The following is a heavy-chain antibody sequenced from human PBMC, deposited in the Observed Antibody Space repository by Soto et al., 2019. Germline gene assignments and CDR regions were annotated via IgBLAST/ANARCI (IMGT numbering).Heavy chain of an antibody. J-gene: IGHJ4*01. CDR1: GFTFSSYA. CDR2: VSIGGST. Sequence: DVQLLESGGGLVQPEGSLRLSCAASGFTFSSYAMGWVRQGPGKGLEWVAVVSIGGSTHYADSVRGRFTISRDNSKNTLSLQMTSLKAEDTAVYCCAKRRGAGGHFDYWGHGALVTVSS. V-gene: IGHV3-23*01. CDR3: AKRRGAGGHFDY. D-gene: IGHD2-15*01.